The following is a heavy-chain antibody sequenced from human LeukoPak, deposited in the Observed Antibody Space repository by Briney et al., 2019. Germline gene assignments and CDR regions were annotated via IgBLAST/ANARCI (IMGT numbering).Heavy chain of an antibody. Sequence: SETLSLTCTVSGDSISSTTYWWGWIRQSPGKGLEWIGSMSYIGITSYNPSLKSRATISVDTSKNQFSLMLSSVTAADTDVYYCTRLPLDYSLDHWGQATPVSVSA. CDR3: TRLPLDYSLDH. CDR2: MSYIGIT. CDR1: GDSISSTTYW. D-gene: IGHD4-11*01. J-gene: IGHJ4*02. V-gene: IGHV4-39*01.